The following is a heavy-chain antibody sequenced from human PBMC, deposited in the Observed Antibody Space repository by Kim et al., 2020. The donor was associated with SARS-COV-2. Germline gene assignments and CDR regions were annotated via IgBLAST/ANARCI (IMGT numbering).Heavy chain of an antibody. Sequence: GGSLRLSCAASGFTFSSYGMHWVRQAPGKGLEWVAVIRYDGSNKYYADSVKGRFTISRDKSKNTLYLQMNSLRAEDTAVYYCARERSLVGATGYFDYWGQGTLVTVSS. D-gene: IGHD1-26*01. CDR3: ARERSLVGATGYFDY. V-gene: IGHV3-33*01. CDR1: GFTFSSYG. J-gene: IGHJ4*02. CDR2: IRYDGSNK.